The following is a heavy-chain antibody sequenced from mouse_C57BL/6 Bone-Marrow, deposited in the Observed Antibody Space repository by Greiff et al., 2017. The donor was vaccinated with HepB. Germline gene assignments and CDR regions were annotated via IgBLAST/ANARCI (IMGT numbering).Heavy chain of an antibody. CDR3: ASYYGSSDYYAMDY. CDR2: IWSGGST. V-gene: IGHV2-2*01. J-gene: IGHJ4*01. CDR1: GFSLTSYG. D-gene: IGHD1-1*01. Sequence: VQVVESGPGLVQPSQSLSITCTVSGFSLTSYGVHWVRQSPGKGLEWLGVIWSGGSTDYNAAFISRLSISKDNSKSQVFFKMNSLQADDTAIYYCASYYGSSDYYAMDYWGQGTSVTVSS.